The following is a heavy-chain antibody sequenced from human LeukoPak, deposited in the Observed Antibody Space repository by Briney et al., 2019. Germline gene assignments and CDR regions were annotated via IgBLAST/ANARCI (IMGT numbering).Heavy chain of an antibody. D-gene: IGHD1-20*01. CDR1: GFTFSSYW. J-gene: IGHJ4*02. Sequence: GGSLRLSCAASGFTFSSYWMSWVRQAPGKGLEWVANIKQDGSEKYYVDSVKGRFTISRDNAKNSLYLQMNSLRAEDTAVYYCKRDWKYNWNYFFYWGQGTLVTVSS. CDR3: KRDWKYNWNYFFY. V-gene: IGHV3-7*01. CDR2: IKQDGSEK.